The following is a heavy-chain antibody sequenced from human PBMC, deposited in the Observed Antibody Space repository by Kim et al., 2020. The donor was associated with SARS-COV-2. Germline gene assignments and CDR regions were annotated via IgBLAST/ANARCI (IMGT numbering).Heavy chain of an antibody. J-gene: IGHJ4*02. D-gene: IGHD5-12*01. CDR2: INAGNGNT. CDR1: GYTFTSYA. V-gene: IGHV1-3*01. Sequence: ASVKVSCKASGYTFTSYAMHWVRQAPGQRLEWMGWINAGNGNTKYSQKFQGRVTITRDTSASTAYMELSSLRSEDTAVYYCARGPSIVATMPFDYWGQGALVIV. CDR3: ARGPSIVATMPFDY.